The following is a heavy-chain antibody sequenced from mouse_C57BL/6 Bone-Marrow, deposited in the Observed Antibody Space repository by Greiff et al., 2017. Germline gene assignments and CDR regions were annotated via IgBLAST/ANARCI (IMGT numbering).Heavy chain of an antibody. J-gene: IGHJ4*01. CDR3: ARRGYDNYAMDY. CDR1: GFSLTSYG. CDR2: IWSGGST. Sequence: VQLQESGPGLVQPSQCLSITCTVSGFSLTSYGVHWVRQSPGKGLEWLGVIWSGGSTDYNAAFISRLSISKDNSTSQVFFKMNSLQADDTAIYYCARRGYDNYAMDYWGQGTSVTVSS. D-gene: IGHD3-2*02. V-gene: IGHV2-2*01.